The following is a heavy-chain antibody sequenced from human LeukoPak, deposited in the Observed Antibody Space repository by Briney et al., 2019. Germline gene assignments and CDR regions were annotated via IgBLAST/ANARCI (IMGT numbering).Heavy chain of an antibody. V-gene: IGHV4-30-4*01. CDR1: GGSISSGDYY. CDR2: IYYSGST. CDR3: ARAGAWAIFYFDY. Sequence: SETLSLTCTVSGGSISSGDYYWSWLRQPPGKGLEWIGYIYYSGSTYYNPSLKSRVTISVDTSKNQFSLKLSSVTAADTAVYYCARAGAWAIFYFDYWGQGTLVTVSS. J-gene: IGHJ4*02. D-gene: IGHD3-3*01.